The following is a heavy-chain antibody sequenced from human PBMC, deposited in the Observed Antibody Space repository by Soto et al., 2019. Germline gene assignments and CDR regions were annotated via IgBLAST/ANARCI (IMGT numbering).Heavy chain of an antibody. CDR2: IYYSGTT. CDR3: ARALIQLWPHYYYGMDV. Sequence: SETLALACTVSGGSISGGDYYWSWIRQSPGKGLEWIGYIYYSGTTYYNPSLKSRVTISVDTSKNQFSLKLSSVTAADTAVYYCARALIQLWPHYYYGMDVWGQGTTVTVSS. V-gene: IGHV4-30-4*01. J-gene: IGHJ6*02. D-gene: IGHD5-18*01. CDR1: GGSISGGDYY.